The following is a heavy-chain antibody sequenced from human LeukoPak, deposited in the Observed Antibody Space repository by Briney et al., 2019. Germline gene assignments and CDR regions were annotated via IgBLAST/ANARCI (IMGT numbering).Heavy chain of an antibody. Sequence: SETLSLTCTVSGGSISSSSYYWGWIRQPQGKGLEWIGSIYYSGSTYYNPSLKSRVTISVDTSKNQFSLKLSSVTAADTAVYYCARHYGEKWGQGTLVTVSS. CDR3: ARHYGEK. V-gene: IGHV4-39*01. CDR2: IYYSGST. CDR1: GGSISSSSYY. J-gene: IGHJ4*02. D-gene: IGHD3-10*01.